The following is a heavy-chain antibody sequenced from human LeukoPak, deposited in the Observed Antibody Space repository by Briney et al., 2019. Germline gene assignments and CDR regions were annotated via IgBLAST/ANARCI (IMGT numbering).Heavy chain of an antibody. CDR1: GGSFSGYY. CDR3: ASRRRGSYYDFWSGYYT. D-gene: IGHD3-3*01. V-gene: IGHV4-34*01. J-gene: IGHJ4*02. Sequence: ASETLSLTCAVYGGSFSGYYWSWIRQPPGKGLEWIGEINHSGGTNYNPSLKSRVTISVDTSKNQFSLKLSSVTAADTAVYYCASRRRGSYYDFWSGYYTGGQGTLVTVSS. CDR2: INHSGGT.